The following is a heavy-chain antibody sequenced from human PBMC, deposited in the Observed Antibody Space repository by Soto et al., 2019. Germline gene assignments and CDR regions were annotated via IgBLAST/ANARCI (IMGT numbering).Heavy chain of an antibody. Sequence: GGSLRLSCAASGFTFSSYAMSWVRQAPGKGLEWVSAISGSGGSTYYADSVKGRFTISRDNSKNTLYLQMNSLRAEDTAVYYCAKDRGNYYDSSGAFDIWGQGTMVTVSS. J-gene: IGHJ3*02. CDR1: GFTFSSYA. CDR2: ISGSGGST. CDR3: AKDRGNYYDSSGAFDI. V-gene: IGHV3-23*01. D-gene: IGHD3-22*01.